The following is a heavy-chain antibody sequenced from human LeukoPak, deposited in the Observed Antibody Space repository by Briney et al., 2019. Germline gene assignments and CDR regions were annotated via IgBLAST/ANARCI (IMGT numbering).Heavy chain of an antibody. CDR3: ARLRWAFDY. J-gene: IGHJ4*02. D-gene: IGHD3-16*01. V-gene: IGHV3-23*01. CDR2: ISGSGCST. Sequence: GGSLRLSCAASGFTFSSYAMSWVRQAPGKGLEWVSAISGSGCSTYYADSVKGRFTISRDNSKNTLYLQMNSLRTEDTAVYYCARLRWAFDYWGQGTLVTVSS. CDR1: GFTFSSYA.